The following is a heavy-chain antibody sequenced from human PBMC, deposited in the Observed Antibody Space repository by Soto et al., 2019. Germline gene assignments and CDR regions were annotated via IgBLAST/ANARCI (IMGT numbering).Heavy chain of an antibody. CDR2: IYYSGST. V-gene: IGHV4-59*01. CDR3: ARGPRDYRYYFDY. Sequence: SETLSLTCTVSGGSISSYYWGWIRQPPGKGLEWIGYIYYSGSTNYNPSLKSRVTISVDTSKNQFSLKLSSVTAADTAVYYCARGPRDYRYYFDYWGQGTLVTVSS. J-gene: IGHJ4*02. CDR1: GGSISSYY. D-gene: IGHD4-17*01.